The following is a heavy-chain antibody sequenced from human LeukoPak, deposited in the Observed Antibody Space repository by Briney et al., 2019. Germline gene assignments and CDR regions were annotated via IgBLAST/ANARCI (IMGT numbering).Heavy chain of an antibody. V-gene: IGHV3-7*01. CDR1: GFTFSDYW. Sequence: GGSLRLSCAASGFTFSDYWMSWVRQAPGKGLEWVANINQDGIEKYYVDSVKGRVITSRDNAKISLYLQMNSLRGEDTAVYYCVRAHLVRGVIRNYYYGMDVWGQGTTVTVSS. D-gene: IGHD3-10*01. CDR2: INQDGIEK. J-gene: IGHJ6*02. CDR3: VRAHLVRGVIRNYYYGMDV.